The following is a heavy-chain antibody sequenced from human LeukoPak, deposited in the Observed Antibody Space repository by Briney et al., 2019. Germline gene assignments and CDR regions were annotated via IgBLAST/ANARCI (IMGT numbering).Heavy chain of an antibody. V-gene: IGHV4-59*08. J-gene: IGHJ5*01. CDR3: ARHESYGDANWFDS. CDR1: GGSITSYY. Sequence: SETLSLTCTVSGGSITSYYCSWLRQSPGKGVEWLGYIYYNGVTNYNPSLRSRVTMSVDTSKKQFSLKLSSVTAADTAVYYCARHESYGDANWFDSWGQGTLVTVSS. D-gene: IGHD4-17*01. CDR2: IYYNGVT.